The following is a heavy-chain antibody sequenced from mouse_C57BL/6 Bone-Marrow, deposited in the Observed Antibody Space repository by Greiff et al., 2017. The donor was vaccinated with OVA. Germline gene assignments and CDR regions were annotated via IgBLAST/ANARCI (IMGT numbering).Heavy chain of an antibody. CDR1: GFSLSTFGMG. V-gene: IGHV8-8*01. D-gene: IGHD3-2*02. Sequence: QVTLKVSGPGILQPSQTLSLTCSFSGFSLSTFGMGVGWIRQPSGKGLEWLAHIWWDDDKYYNPALKSRLTISKDTSKNQVFLMIANVDTADTATYYCARIGGSSGYGAYWGQGTLVTVSA. CDR2: IWWDDDK. J-gene: IGHJ3*01. CDR3: ARIGGSSGYGAY.